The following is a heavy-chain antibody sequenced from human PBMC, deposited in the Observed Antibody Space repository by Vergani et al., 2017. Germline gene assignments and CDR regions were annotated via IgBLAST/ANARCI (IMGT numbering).Heavy chain of an antibody. V-gene: IGHV3-23*01. Sequence: EVQLLESGGGLVQPGGSLRLSCAASGFTFSSYAMSWVRQAPGKGLDWVSAISGSGGSTYYAHSVKGRFTISRDNSKNTLYLQMNSLRAEDTAVYYCAKVLRVVRGGPGFDYWGEGTVVTVSS. CDR3: AKVLRVVRGGPGFDY. D-gene: IGHD3-10*01. J-gene: IGHJ4*02. CDR1: GFTFSSYA. CDR2: ISGSGGST.